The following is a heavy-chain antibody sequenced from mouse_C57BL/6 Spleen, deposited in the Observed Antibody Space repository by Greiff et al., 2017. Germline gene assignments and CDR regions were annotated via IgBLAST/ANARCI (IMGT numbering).Heavy chain of an antibody. Sequence: QVQLQQSGAELARPGASVKLSCKASGYTFTSYGISWVKQRTGQGLEWIGEIYPRSGNTYYNEKFQGKATLTADKSSSTAYMELRSLTSEDSAVYFCAREGICYDYDVAWFAYWGQGTLVTVSA. J-gene: IGHJ3*01. CDR1: GYTFTSYG. V-gene: IGHV1-81*01. D-gene: IGHD2-4*01. CDR3: AREGICYDYDVAWFAY. CDR2: IYPRSGNT.